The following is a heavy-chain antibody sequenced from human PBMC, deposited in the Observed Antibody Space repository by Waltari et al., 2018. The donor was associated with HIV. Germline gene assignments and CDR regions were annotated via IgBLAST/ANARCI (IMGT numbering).Heavy chain of an antibody. J-gene: IGHJ4*02. Sequence: QVQLQESGPGLVKPSEPLSLSRPVHNCPTTSYYWSWIRQPPGKGLEWMWYIYYSGSTSYNPSLKSRVTISVDTSKNQFSLNLSSVTAADTAVYYCARTFRGKGFDYWGQGTLVSVSS. CDR3: ARTFRGKGFDY. D-gene: IGHD3-16*01. CDR1: NCPTTSYY. V-gene: IGHV4-59*01. CDR2: IYYSGST.